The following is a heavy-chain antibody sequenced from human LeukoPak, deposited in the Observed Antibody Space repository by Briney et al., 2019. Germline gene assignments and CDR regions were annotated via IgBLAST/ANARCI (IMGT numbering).Heavy chain of an antibody. CDR2: IYYSGTT. V-gene: IGHV4-30-4*01. CDR3: ARLVGYYSRGSCYHFDY. D-gene: IGHD2-15*01. CDR1: GASINSDNHY. Sequence: PSETLSLTCPVSGASINSDNHYWSWIRQPPGKGLEWIGYIYYSGTTYYNPSLKGRASISVDTSKNQFSLKLTSVTAADTAVYFCARLVGYYSRGSCYHFDYWGQGSLVTVSS. J-gene: IGHJ4*02.